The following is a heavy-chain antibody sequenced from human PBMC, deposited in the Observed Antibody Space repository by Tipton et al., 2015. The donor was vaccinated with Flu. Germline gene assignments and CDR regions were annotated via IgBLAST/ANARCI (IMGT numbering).Heavy chain of an antibody. CDR2: IYTSGST. J-gene: IGHJ6*02. Sequence: TLSLTCTVSGGSIRSYYWSWIRQPAGKGQEWIGRIYTSGSTNYNPSLKSRVTMSVDTSKNQFSLKLSSVTAADTAVYYCARYSSSWSHYGMDVWGQGTTVTVSS. D-gene: IGHD6-13*01. CDR3: ARYSSSWSHYGMDV. V-gene: IGHV4-4*07. CDR1: GGSIRSYY.